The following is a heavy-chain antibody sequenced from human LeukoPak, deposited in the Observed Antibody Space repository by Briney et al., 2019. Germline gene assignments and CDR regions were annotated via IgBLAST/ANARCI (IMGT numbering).Heavy chain of an antibody. Sequence: GGSLRLSCAASGFTFSTYGMAWVRQTPAKGLEWVSSITTSGGGTYYADSVKGRFTISRDNSKNTLYLQMNSLRAEDTAVYYCAKEGNVAVTTYDYWGQGTLVTVSS. D-gene: IGHD2-21*02. CDR2: ITTSGGGT. CDR3: AKEGNVAVTTYDY. J-gene: IGHJ4*02. CDR1: GFTFSTYG. V-gene: IGHV3-23*01.